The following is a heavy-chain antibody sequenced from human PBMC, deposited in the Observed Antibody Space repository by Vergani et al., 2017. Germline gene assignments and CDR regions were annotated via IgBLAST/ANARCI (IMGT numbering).Heavy chain of an antibody. CDR1: GFTFSSYS. Sequence: EVQLVESGGGLVKPGGSLRLSCAASGFTFSSYSMNWVRQAPGKGLEWVSSISSSSSYIYYADSVKGRFTISRDNAKNSLYLQMNSLRAEDTAVYYCASTNNNWNDYYFYYWGQGTLVTVSS. D-gene: IGHD1-20*01. CDR2: ISSSSSYI. CDR3: ASTNNNWNDYYFYY. V-gene: IGHV3-21*01. J-gene: IGHJ4*02.